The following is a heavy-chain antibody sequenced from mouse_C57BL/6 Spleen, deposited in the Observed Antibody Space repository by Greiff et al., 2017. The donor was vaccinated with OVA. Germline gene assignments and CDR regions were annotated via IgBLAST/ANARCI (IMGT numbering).Heavy chain of an antibody. CDR1: GYTFTDYY. D-gene: IGHD1-1*01. Sequence: EVQLQQSGPELVKPGASVKISCKASGYTFTDYYMNWVKQSHGKSLEWIGDINPNNGGTSYNQKFKGKATLTVDKSSSTAYMELRSLTSEDSAVYYCAFITTVDYAMDYWGQGTSVTVSS. CDR2: INPNNGGT. V-gene: IGHV1-26*01. CDR3: AFITTVDYAMDY. J-gene: IGHJ4*01.